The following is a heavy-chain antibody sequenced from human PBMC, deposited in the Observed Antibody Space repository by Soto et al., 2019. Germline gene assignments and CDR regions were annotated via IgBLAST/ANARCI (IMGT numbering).Heavy chain of an antibody. CDR3: AKALMVREDPYFDY. V-gene: IGHV3-23*01. J-gene: IGHJ4*02. D-gene: IGHD3-10*01. CDR2: ISDSGGRT. CDR1: GFTFSSYA. Sequence: PGGSLRLSCAASGFTFSSYALNWVRQAPGKGLEWVSGISDSGGRTYYADSVKGRFTVSRDNSKNTLYLQMNSLRAEDTAVYHCAKALMVREDPYFDYWGQGALVTVSS.